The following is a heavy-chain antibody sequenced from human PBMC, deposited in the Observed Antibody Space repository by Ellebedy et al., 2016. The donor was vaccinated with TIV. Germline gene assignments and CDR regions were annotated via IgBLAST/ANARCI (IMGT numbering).Heavy chain of an antibody. CDR3: AVLVGATNVDY. D-gene: IGHD1-26*01. CDR1: GFAFSNYW. V-gene: IGHV3-74*01. CDR2: LNSDGSSA. Sequence: GGSLRLXXAASGFAFSNYWMHWVRQDPGKGLVWVSRLNSDGSSATYADSVKGRFTISRDNAKNTLYLQMNSLRPEDTALYYCAVLVGATNVDYWGQGTLVTVSS. J-gene: IGHJ4*02.